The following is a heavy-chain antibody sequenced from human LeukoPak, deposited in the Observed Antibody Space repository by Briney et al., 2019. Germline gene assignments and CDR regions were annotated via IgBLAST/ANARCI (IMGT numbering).Heavy chain of an antibody. V-gene: IGHV3-53*05. CDR1: GFSVSSNY. CDR2: FYSGGRT. D-gene: IGHD6-13*01. CDR3: AKGRIAAAGTRRSNWFDP. Sequence: GGSLRLSCAASGFSVSSNYMSWVRQAPGKGLEWVSGFYSGGRTYYADSVKGRFTISRDNSKNTLYLQMNSLRAEDTAVYYCAKGRIAAAGTRRSNWFDPWGQGTLVTVSS. J-gene: IGHJ5*02.